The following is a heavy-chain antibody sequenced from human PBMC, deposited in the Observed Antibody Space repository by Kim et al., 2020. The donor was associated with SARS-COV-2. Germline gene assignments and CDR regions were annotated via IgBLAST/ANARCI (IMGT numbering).Heavy chain of an antibody. Sequence: GGSLRLSCAASGFTFSDYGVTWVRQAPGKGLEWVSSIGGSGATTYYGDSMKGRVTISRDNSKDTLYLQMHSLRAEDTAVYYCAVITGYYYGYWGQGTPVT. CDR1: GFTFSDYG. D-gene: IGHD3-9*01. J-gene: IGHJ4*02. CDR3: AVITGYYYGY. V-gene: IGHV3-23*01. CDR2: IGGSGATT.